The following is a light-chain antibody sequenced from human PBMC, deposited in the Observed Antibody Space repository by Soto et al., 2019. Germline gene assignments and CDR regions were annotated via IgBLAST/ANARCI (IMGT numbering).Light chain of an antibody. CDR2: GAS. CDR3: QQYHNLWT. J-gene: IGKJ1*01. Sequence: EIVLTQSPGTLSLSPGQRATLSCGASEGVASNYVAWYQHKPCQSPRLLVFGASNRATGIPDRFSGSGSGADFTLTISRVEPEDFAVYYCQQYHNLWTFGQGTKVDIK. CDR1: EGVASNY. V-gene: IGKV3-20*01.